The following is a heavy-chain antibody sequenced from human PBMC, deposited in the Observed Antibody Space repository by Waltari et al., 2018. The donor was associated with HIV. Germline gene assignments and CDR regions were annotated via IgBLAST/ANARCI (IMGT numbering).Heavy chain of an antibody. J-gene: IGHJ4*02. Sequence: QVQLQQWGAGLLKPSETLSLTCAVYGGSFSGYYWSWIRQPPGKGLEWIGEINHSGSTNYNPSLKSRVTISVDTSKNQFSLKLSSVTAADTAVYYCARGRISPDYFDYWGQGTLVTVSS. CDR3: ARGRISPDYFDY. V-gene: IGHV4-34*01. CDR2: INHSGST. CDR1: GGSFSGYY.